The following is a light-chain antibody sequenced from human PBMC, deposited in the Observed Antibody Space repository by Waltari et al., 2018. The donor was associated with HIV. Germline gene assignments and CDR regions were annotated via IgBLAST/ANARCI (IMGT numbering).Light chain of an antibody. CDR1: RSYVGGYNY. CDR3: CSYAGSYIWV. Sequence: QSALTQPRSVSGSPGQSVPISCTETRSYVGGYNYVSWYQQHPGKAPKVMIYDVSKRPSGVPDRFSGSKSGNTASLTISGLQAEDEADYYCCSYAGSYIWVFGGGTKLTVL. CDR2: DVS. V-gene: IGLV2-11*01. J-gene: IGLJ3*02.